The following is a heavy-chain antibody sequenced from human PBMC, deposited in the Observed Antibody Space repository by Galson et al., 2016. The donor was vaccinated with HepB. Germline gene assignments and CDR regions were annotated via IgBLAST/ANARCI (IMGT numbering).Heavy chain of an antibody. CDR2: ISASSSTT. CDR3: ARDLGDHYDNSGSYYGWFDP. CDR1: GFIFSTYS. J-gene: IGHJ5*02. D-gene: IGHD3-22*01. Sequence: SLRLSCAASGFIFSTYSMNWVRQAPGKGLEWLSYISASSSTTYYADSVKGRFTISRNNAKNSLYLQMNSLRAEDTAVYYCARDLGDHYDNSGSYYGWFDPWGQGTLVTVSS. V-gene: IGHV3-48*01.